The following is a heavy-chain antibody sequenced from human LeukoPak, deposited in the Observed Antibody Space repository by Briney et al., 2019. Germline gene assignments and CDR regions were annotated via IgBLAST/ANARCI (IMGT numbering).Heavy chain of an antibody. J-gene: IGHJ4*02. CDR3: ARKGVTGTYDY. D-gene: IGHD1-20*01. V-gene: IGHV4-30-2*01. Sequence: SETLSLTCTVSGVSISSGGYYWSWIRQPPGKSLEWIGYIYHSGSTYYNPSLKSRVTISVDRSKNQFSLKLSSVTAADTAVYYCARKGVTGTYDYWGQGTLVTVSS. CDR1: GVSISSGGYY. CDR2: IYHSGST.